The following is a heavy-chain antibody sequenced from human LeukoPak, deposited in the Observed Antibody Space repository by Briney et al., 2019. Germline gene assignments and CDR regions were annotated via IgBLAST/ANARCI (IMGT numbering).Heavy chain of an antibody. CDR2: IKQDGSEK. Sequence: GGSLRLSCAASGFTFSSYWMSWVRQAPGKGLEWVANIKQDGSEKYYVDSVEGRFTISRDNAKNSLYLQMNSLRAEDTAVYYCARDPRITIFGVVTRSFDIWGQGPMVTVSS. J-gene: IGHJ3*02. CDR3: ARDPRITIFGVVTRSFDI. V-gene: IGHV3-7*01. D-gene: IGHD3-3*01. CDR1: GFTFSSYW.